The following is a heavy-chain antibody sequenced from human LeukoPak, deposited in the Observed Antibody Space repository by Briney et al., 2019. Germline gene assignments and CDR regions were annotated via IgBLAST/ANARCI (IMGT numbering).Heavy chain of an antibody. J-gene: IGHJ5*02. CDR3: ARGYCSGGSCWNWFDP. V-gene: IGHV3-74*01. Sequence: PGGSLRLSCAASGFTFSSYWMHWVRQARAKGLVWVSRINSDGSSTSYADSVKGRFTISRDNAKNTLYLQMNSLRAEDTAVYYCARGYCSGGSCWNWFDPWGQGTLVTVSS. D-gene: IGHD2-15*01. CDR2: INSDGSST. CDR1: GFTFSSYW.